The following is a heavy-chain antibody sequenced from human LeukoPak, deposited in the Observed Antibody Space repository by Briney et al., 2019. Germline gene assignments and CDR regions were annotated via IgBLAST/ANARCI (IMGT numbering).Heavy chain of an antibody. D-gene: IGHD3-9*01. J-gene: IGHJ4*02. CDR1: GFTFSSYW. V-gene: IGHV3-74*01. CDR2: INSDGSST. CDR3: ARIGENYDILTGMFDY. Sequence: GGSLRLSCAASGFTFSSYWMHWVRQAPRKGLVWVSRINSDGSSTSYADSVKGRFTISRDNAKNTLYLQMNSLRAEDTAVYYCARIGENYDILTGMFDYWGQGTLVTVSS.